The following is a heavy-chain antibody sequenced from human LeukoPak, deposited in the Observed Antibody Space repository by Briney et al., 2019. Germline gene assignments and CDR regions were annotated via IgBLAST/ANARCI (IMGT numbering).Heavy chain of an antibody. D-gene: IGHD3-3*01. CDR3: ASDRQSGSSPPPNGMDV. CDR2: ISYDGSNK. J-gene: IGHJ6*02. V-gene: IGHV3-30-3*01. Sequence: PGRSLRLSCAASGFTFSSYAMHWVRQAPGKGLEWVAVISYDGSNKYYADSVRGRFTISRDNSKNTLYLQMNSLRAEDTAVYYCASDRQSGSSPPPNGMDVWGQGTTVTVSS. CDR1: GFTFSSYA.